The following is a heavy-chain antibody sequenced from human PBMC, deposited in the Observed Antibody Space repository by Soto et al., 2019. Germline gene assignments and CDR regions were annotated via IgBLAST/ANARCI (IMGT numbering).Heavy chain of an antibody. V-gene: IGHV1-18*01. Sequence: QVQLVQSGAEVKKSGGSVKVCCKASGYTFSSYTISWVRQAPGQGLEWMGWISAYNGNTKYAQKLQDRVTMTTDTSTNTAYMELRSLRSDDTAVYYCARDSPPFDYWGQGTLVTVSS. J-gene: IGHJ4*02. CDR2: ISAYNGNT. CDR1: GYTFSSYT. CDR3: ARDSPPFDY.